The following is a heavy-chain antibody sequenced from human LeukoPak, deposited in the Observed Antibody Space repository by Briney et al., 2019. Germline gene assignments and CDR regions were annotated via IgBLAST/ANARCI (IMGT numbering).Heavy chain of an antibody. CDR2: IYYSGST. CDR3: ARDVRGSGSLSIDY. D-gene: IGHD1-26*01. J-gene: IGHJ4*02. CDR1: GGSFSGYY. V-gene: IGHV4-34*01. Sequence: PSETLSLTCAVYGGSFSGYYWSWIRQPPGKGLEWIGSIYYSGSTYYNPSLKSRVTISVDTSKNQFSLKLSSVTAADTAVYYCARDVRGSGSLSIDYWGQGTLVTVSS.